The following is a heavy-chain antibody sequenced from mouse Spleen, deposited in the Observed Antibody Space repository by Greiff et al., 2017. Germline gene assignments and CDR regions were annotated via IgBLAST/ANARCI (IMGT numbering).Heavy chain of an antibody. V-gene: IGHV5-6*01. CDR1: GFTFSSYG. CDR2: ISSGGSYT. CDR3: ASLYYGYDVNWYFDV. D-gene: IGHD2-2*01. J-gene: IGHJ1*03. Sequence: EVQLQQSGGDLVKPGGSLKLSCAASGFTFSSYGMSWVRQTPDKRLEWVATISSGGSYTYYPDSVKGRFTISRDNAKNTLYLQMSSLKSEDTAMYYCASLYYGYDVNWYFDVWGTGTTVTVSS.